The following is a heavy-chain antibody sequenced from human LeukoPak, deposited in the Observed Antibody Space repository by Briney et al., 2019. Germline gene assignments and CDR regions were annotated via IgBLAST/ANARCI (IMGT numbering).Heavy chain of an antibody. CDR1: GYTFTSYD. V-gene: IGHV1-8*01. CDR2: MNPNSGNT. D-gene: IGHD3-22*01. CDR3: ARTHYDSSGYYNFDY. J-gene: IGHJ4*02. Sequence: ASVKVSCKASGYTFTSYDINWVRQATGQGLEWMGWMNPNSGNTGYAQKFQGRVTMTRNTSISIAYMELSSLRSEDTAVYYCARTHYDSSGYYNFDYWGQGTLVTVSS.